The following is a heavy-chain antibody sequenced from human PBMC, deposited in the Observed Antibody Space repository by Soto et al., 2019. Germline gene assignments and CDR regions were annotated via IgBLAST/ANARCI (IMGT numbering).Heavy chain of an antibody. V-gene: IGHV3-72*01. CDR1: GFTFSDHY. D-gene: IGHD2-8*01. CDR2: TRNKANSYTT. Sequence: EVQLVESGGGLVQPGGSLRLSCAASGFTFSDHYMDWVRQAPGKGLEWVGRTRNKANSYTTEYAASVKGRFTISRDDSKNSLYLQMHSLKTEDTAVYYCATRLNFDYWGQGTLVTVSS. J-gene: IGHJ4*02. CDR3: ATRLNFDY.